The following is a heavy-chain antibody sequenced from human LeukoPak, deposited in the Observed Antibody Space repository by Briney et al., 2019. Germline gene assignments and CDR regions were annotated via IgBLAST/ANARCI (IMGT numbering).Heavy chain of an antibody. CDR2: ISAHNGNT. CDR3: ARDLGGSSSWVFDY. CDR1: GYTFTSYG. D-gene: IGHD6-13*01. V-gene: IGHV1-18*01. J-gene: IGHJ4*02. Sequence: ASVKVSCKASGYTFTSYGISWVRQAPGQGLEWMGWISAHNGNTNYAQKLQGRVTMTTDTSTSTAYMELRSLRSDDTAVYYCARDLGGSSSWVFDYWGQGTLVTVSS.